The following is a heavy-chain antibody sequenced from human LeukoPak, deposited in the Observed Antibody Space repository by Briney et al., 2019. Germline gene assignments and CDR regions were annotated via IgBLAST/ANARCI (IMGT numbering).Heavy chain of an antibody. Sequence: SETLSLTCAVFGGSFSTNYWSWIRQPPGKGLEWIGEVNHGGITNFNPSLKSRVTISVDTSKNQFSLKLSSVTAADTAVYYCARWVRWPSSGWSSWFDPWGQGTLVTVSS. V-gene: IGHV4-34*01. J-gene: IGHJ5*02. CDR2: VNHGGIT. CDR1: GGSFSTNY. D-gene: IGHD6-19*01. CDR3: ARWVRWPSSGWSSWFDP.